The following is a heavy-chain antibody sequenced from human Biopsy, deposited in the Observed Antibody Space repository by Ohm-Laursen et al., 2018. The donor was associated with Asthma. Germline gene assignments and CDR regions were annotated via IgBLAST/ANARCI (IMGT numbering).Heavy chain of an antibody. CDR1: GDSFSNYA. J-gene: IGHJ6*02. V-gene: IGHV1-69*13. CDR2: LIPVLGTP. D-gene: IGHD5-12*01. CDR3: ARGYSGSDRIVYYYSGLEV. Sequence: SEKLSRKASGDSFSNYAISWARQAPGQGLEWLGGLIPVLGTPDHAQLIEGRVTITADESTSTAYMELSSLSSEDTAVYYCARGYSGSDRIVYYYSGLEVWGQGTTVTVSS.